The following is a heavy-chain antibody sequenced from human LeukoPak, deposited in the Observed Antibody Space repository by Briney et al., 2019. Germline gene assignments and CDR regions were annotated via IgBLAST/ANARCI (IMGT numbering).Heavy chain of an antibody. CDR3: ARQRYPYSSSWTPKGTNWFDP. V-gene: IGHV3-33*01. CDR2: IWYDGSNK. J-gene: IGHJ5*02. D-gene: IGHD6-13*01. CDR1: GFTFSSYG. Sequence: GRSLRLSCAASGFTFSSYGMHWVRQAPGKGLEWVAVIWYDGSNKYYADSVKGRFTISRDNSKNTLYLQMNSLRAEDTAVYYCARQRYPYSSSWTPKGTNWFDPWGQGTLVTVSS.